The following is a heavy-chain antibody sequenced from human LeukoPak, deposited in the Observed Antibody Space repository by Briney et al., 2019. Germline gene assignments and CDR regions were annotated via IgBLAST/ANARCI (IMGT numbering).Heavy chain of an antibody. J-gene: IGHJ4*02. CDR3: AKAIVGATAVDY. V-gene: IGHV3-23*01. CDR2: ISGSGGST. CDR1: GFTFSSYA. Sequence: GGSLRLSCAASGFTFSSYAMSWVRQAPGKGLEGVSAISGSGGSTYYADSVKGRFTISRDNSKNTLYLQMNSLRAEDTAVYYCAKAIVGATAVDYWGQGTLVTVSS. D-gene: IGHD1-26*01.